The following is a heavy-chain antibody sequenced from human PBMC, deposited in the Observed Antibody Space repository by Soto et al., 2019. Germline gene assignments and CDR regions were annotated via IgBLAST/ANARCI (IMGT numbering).Heavy chain of an antibody. D-gene: IGHD3-3*01. CDR1: GGSVSGGSYY. J-gene: IGHJ4*02. CDR3: ARDRGFWHYFDS. V-gene: IGHV4-61*01. CDR2: IFYTGSS. Sequence: SETLSLTCTVSGGSVSGGSYYWSWIRQPPGKGLEWIGYIFYTGSSNYNLSLKSRATISVDTSQNQFSLKLSSVTAADTAVYYCARDRGFWHYFDSWGRGTLVTVSS.